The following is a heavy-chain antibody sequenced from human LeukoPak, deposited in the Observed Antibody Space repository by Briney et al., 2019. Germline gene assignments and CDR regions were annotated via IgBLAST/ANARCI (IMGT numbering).Heavy chain of an antibody. CDR2: IWYDGSNK. Sequence: GGSLRLSCAASGFSFSTYGMHWVRQAPGKGLEWVSVIWYDGSNKYYADSVKDRFTISRDNSKNTLYLQMNSLRVEDTAVYYCARAVGPFDYWGQGTLVTVSS. CDR1: GFSFSTYG. D-gene: IGHD2-15*01. CDR3: ARAVGPFDY. J-gene: IGHJ4*02. V-gene: IGHV3-33*01.